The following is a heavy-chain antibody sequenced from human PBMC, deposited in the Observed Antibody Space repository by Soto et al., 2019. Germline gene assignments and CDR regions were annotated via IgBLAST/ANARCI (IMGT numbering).Heavy chain of an antibody. J-gene: IGHJ6*03. V-gene: IGHV3-66*01. Sequence: EVQLVESGGGLVQPGGSLRLSCAASGLNVSSNFMSWVRQAPGKGLEWVSVIYRGAGSTYYADSVKGRFTISRDKSKNAVYLQMNSLRAEDTAAYYCARNHGDSNYYYYYYMNVWGKGTTVTVSS. CDR3: ARNHGDSNYYYYYYMNV. D-gene: IGHD4-17*01. CDR2: IYRGAGST. CDR1: GLNVSSNF.